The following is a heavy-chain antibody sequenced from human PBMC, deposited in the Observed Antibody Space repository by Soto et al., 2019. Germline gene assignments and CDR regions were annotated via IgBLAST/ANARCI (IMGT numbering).Heavy chain of an antibody. Sequence: PGGSLRLSCAASGFTFSSYSMNWVRQAPGKGLEWVSYISSSSSTIYYADSVKGRFTISRDNAKNSLYLQMNSLRDEDTAVYYCARAPRTSGTIFGVALIDYWGQGTLVTVSS. V-gene: IGHV3-48*02. CDR1: GFTFSSYS. D-gene: IGHD3-3*01. CDR2: ISSSSSTI. J-gene: IGHJ4*01. CDR3: ARAPRTSGTIFGVALIDY.